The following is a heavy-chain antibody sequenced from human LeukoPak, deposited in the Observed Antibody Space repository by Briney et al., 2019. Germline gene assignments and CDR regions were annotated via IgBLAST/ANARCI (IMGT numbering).Heavy chain of an antibody. CDR3: ARGLHFWSGYYGYYFDY. D-gene: IGHD3-3*02. J-gene: IGHJ4*02. CDR2: IYYSGST. V-gene: IGHV4-59*01. CDR1: GGSISSYY. Sequence: SETLSLTCTVSGGSISSYYWSWIRQPPGKGLEWIGYIYYSGSTNYNPSLKSRVTISVDTSKNQFSLKLSSVAAADTAVYYCARGLHFWSGYYGYYFDYWGQGTLVTVSS.